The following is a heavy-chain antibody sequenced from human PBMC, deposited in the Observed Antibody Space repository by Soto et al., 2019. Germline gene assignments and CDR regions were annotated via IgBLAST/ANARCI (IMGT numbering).Heavy chain of an antibody. V-gene: IGHV3-49*04. CDR2: IRSKAYGGTT. CDR3: SRVNDFWSGYYTSSFDY. Sequence: GGSLRLSCTASGFTFGGYAMSWVRQAPGKGLEWLGFIRSKAYGGTTEYAASVKGRFTISRDDSKSIAYLQMSSLKTEDTAVYYCSRVNDFWSGYYTSSFDYWGQGTPVTV. CDR1: GFTFGGYA. D-gene: IGHD3-3*01. J-gene: IGHJ4*02.